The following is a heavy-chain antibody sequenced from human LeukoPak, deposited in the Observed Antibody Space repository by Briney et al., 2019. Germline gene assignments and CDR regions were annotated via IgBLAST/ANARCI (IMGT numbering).Heavy chain of an antibody. D-gene: IGHD1-26*01. V-gene: IGHV4-59*01. CDR2: IHHSGSA. CDR3: ARDVGHQFDH. J-gene: IGHJ4*02. CDR1: GASMSGNF. Sequence: PSETLSLTCNVSGASMSGNFWTWIRQPPGKGLEWIGYIHHSGSAFYSPSLKSRVTISLDTSKAQYSLILKSVTAADTAVYYCARDVGHQFDHWGQGTLITVSS.